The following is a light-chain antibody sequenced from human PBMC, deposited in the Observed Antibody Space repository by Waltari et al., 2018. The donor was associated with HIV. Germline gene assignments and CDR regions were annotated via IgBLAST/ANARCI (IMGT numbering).Light chain of an antibody. CDR3: QQSYTSSYT. Sequence: DMQMTQSPSSLSASVGDRVTVTCRASQSIGDHLNWFQQRPGKAPTLLIFGASSLHSGVPTRFSGSGSGTDFTLTIHSLQPEDFAIYWCQQSYTSSYTFGQGTRLEIK. CDR1: QSIGDH. V-gene: IGKV1-39*01. CDR2: GAS. J-gene: IGKJ2*01.